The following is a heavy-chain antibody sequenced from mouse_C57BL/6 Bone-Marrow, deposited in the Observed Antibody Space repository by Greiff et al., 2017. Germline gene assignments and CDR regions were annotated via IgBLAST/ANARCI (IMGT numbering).Heavy chain of an antibody. CDR3: ARWLYYYAMDY. J-gene: IGHJ4*01. CDR1: GYTFTSYW. Sequence: QVQLQPPGAELVKPGASVKLSCTASGYTFTSYWMHWVKQRPGQGLEWIGMIHPNSGSTNYNEKFKSKATLTVDKSSSTAYMQLSSLTSEDSAVYYCARWLYYYAMDYWGQGTSVTVSS. CDR2: IHPNSGST. V-gene: IGHV1-64*01. D-gene: IGHD2-2*01.